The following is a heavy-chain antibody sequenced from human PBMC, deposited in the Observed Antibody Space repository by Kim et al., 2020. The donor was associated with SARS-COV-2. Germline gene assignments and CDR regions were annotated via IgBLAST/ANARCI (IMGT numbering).Heavy chain of an antibody. D-gene: IGHD4-17*01. CDR2: ISSSGSTI. CDR1: GFTFSSYE. Sequence: EGSLRLSCAASGFTFSSYEMNWVRQAPGKGLEWVSYISSSGSTIYYADSVKGRFTISRDKAKNSLYLQMNSLRAEDTAVYYCARGDRSYGDYVGCWGQGTLVTVSS. CDR3: ARGDRSYGDYVGC. V-gene: IGHV3-48*03. J-gene: IGHJ4*02.